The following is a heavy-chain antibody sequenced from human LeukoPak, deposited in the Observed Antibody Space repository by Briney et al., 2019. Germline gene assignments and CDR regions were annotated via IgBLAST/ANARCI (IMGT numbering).Heavy chain of an antibody. CDR3: VRGGTYYLPY. CDR2: ILHTGPT. Sequence: SETLSLTCAVSGVSITDNWWSWVRQPPGKGLEWIGEILHTGPTNFNPSLKSRVTISMDKSNNQLSLRLNSVTAADTAIYYCVRGGTYYLPYWGQGILVTVSS. D-gene: IGHD1-26*01. CDR1: GVSITDNW. J-gene: IGHJ4*02. V-gene: IGHV4-4*02.